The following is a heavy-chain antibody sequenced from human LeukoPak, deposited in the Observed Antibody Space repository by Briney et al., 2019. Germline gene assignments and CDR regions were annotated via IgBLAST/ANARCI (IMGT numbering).Heavy chain of an antibody. CDR1: GFTVSSNY. Sequence: GGSLRLSCAASGFTVSSNYMSWVRQAPGKGLEWVSIIYSGGTTYYADSVKGRFTISRDNSKNAVYLQMNSLRAEDTAVYYCARVGAGLLEQVPLTFDYWGQGTLVTVSS. V-gene: IGHV3-53*01. CDR3: ARVGAGLLEQVPLTFDY. D-gene: IGHD1/OR15-1a*01. CDR2: IYSGGTT. J-gene: IGHJ4*02.